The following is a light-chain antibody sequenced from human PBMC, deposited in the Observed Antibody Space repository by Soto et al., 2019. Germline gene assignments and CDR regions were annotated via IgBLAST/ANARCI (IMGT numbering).Light chain of an antibody. CDR1: QRISRW. Sequence: DIQMTQSPSTLSASVGDRVTITCRASQRISRWLAWYQQKPGKAPKFLIYDASSLESGVPSRFSGSGSGTEFTLTISSLQPDDFATYFCQQYDSYPLTFGGGTKVDIK. J-gene: IGKJ4*01. CDR2: DAS. V-gene: IGKV1-5*01. CDR3: QQYDSYPLT.